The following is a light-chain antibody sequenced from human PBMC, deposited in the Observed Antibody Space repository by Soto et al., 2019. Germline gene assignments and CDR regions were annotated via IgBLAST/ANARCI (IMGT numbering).Light chain of an antibody. CDR3: QQYDNLPIT. Sequence: DIQMTQSPSCLSASVGDRVTITWQASQDISNYLNWYQQKPGKAPKLLIYDASNLETGVPSRFSGSGSGTDFTFTISSLQPEDIATYYCQQYDNLPITFGQGTRLEI. J-gene: IGKJ5*01. V-gene: IGKV1-33*01. CDR2: DAS. CDR1: QDISNY.